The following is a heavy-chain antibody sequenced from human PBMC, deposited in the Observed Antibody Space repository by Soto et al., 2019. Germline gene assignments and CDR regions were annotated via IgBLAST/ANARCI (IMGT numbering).Heavy chain of an antibody. CDR3: AAALHDYGDYVGFYFDY. D-gene: IGHD4-17*01. V-gene: IGHV1-58*01. CDR2: IVVGSGNT. Sequence: SVKVSCKASGFNFTGSAVQWVRQARGQRLELIGWIVVGSGNTNYAQKFQERVTITRDMSTSTAYMELSSLRSEDTAVYYCAAALHDYGDYVGFYFDYWGQGTLVTVSS. CDR1: GFNFTGSA. J-gene: IGHJ4*02.